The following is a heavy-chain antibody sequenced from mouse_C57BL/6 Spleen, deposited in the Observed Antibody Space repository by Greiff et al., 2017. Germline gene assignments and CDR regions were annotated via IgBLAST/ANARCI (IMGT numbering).Heavy chain of an antibody. CDR3: ARRGDYGSSVDY. V-gene: IGHV1-52*01. D-gene: IGHD1-1*01. Sequence: QVQLQQPGAELVRPGSSVKLSCKASGYTFTSYWMHWVKQRPIQGLEWIGNIDPSDSETHYNQKFKDKATLTVDKSSSTAYMQLSSLASEDSAVYYCARRGDYGSSVDYWGQGTTLTVSS. CDR1: GYTFTSYW. CDR2: IDPSDSET. J-gene: IGHJ2*01.